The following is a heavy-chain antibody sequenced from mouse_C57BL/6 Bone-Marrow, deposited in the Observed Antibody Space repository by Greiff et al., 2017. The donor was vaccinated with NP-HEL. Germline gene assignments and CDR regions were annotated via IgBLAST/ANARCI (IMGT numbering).Heavy chain of an antibody. Sequence: EVNLVESGGGLVQPGGSLKLSCAASGFTFSDYYMYWVRQTPEKRLEWVAYISNGGGSTYYPDTVKGRFTISRDNAKNTLYLQMSRLKSEDTAMYYCARSGSTYAMDYWGQGTSVTVSS. V-gene: IGHV5-12*01. J-gene: IGHJ4*01. CDR3: ARSGSTYAMDY. D-gene: IGHD1-1*01. CDR1: GFTFSDYY. CDR2: ISNGGGST.